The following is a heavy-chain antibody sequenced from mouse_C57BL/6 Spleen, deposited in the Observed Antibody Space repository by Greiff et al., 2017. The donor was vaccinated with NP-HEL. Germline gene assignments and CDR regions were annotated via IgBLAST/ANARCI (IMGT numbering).Heavy chain of an antibody. D-gene: IGHD1-1*01. Sequence: VQLQQPGAELVRPGTSVKLSCTASGYTFTSYWMHWVKQRPGQGLEWIGVIDPSDSYTNYTQKFKGKATLTVDTSSNTAYMQSSSLTSEDSAVYCGARHDDGSSGVDYWGQGTTLTVSS. CDR1: GYTFTSYW. CDR3: ARHDDGSSGVDY. V-gene: IGHV1-59*01. J-gene: IGHJ2*01. CDR2: IDPSDSYT.